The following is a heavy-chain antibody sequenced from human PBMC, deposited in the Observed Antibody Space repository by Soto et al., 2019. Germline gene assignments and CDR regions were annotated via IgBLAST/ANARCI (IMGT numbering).Heavy chain of an antibody. J-gene: IGHJ6*02. CDR3: ALRGGVTEGNGLDV. CDR1: GYSFTSYW. Sequence: GDSLKISCKGSGYSFTSYWISWVRQMPGKGLEWMGRIDPSDSYTNYSPSFQGHVTISADKSISTAYLQWSSLKASDTTMYYCALRGGVTEGNGLDVWGQGTTVTV. V-gene: IGHV5-10-1*01. D-gene: IGHD2-21*02. CDR2: IDPSDSYT.